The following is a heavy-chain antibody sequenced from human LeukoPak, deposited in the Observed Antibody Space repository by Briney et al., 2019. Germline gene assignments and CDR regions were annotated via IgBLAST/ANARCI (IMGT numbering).Heavy chain of an antibody. D-gene: IGHD6-13*01. Sequence: PSETLSLTCTVSGGSISSYYWSWIRQPPGKGLEWIGYIYYSGSTNYNPSLKSRVTISVDTSKNQFSLKLSSVTAADTAVYYCARAHIKQVAAAGPLDYWGQGTLVTVSS. V-gene: IGHV4-59*01. CDR2: IYYSGST. J-gene: IGHJ4*02. CDR1: GGSISSYY. CDR3: ARAHIKQVAAAGPLDY.